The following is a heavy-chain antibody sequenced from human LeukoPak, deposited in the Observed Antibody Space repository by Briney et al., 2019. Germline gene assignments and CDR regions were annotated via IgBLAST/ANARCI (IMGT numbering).Heavy chain of an antibody. D-gene: IGHD2-15*01. Sequence: SQTLSLTCTVSGGSISSGGYYWSWIRQHPGKGLEWIGNTYYSGSTSYNPSLKSRVTISIDTSKNQFSLKVSSVTAADTAVYYCSREQGYLAPDWFDPWGQGTLVTVSS. CDR3: SREQGYLAPDWFDP. V-gene: IGHV4-31*03. CDR2: TYYSGST. J-gene: IGHJ5*02. CDR1: GGSISSGGYY.